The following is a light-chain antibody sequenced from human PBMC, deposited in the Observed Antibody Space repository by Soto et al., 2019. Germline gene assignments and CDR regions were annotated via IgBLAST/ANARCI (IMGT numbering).Light chain of an antibody. CDR2: DVS. CDR3: SSYTSSSTLLYV. CDR1: SSDVGGYNY. V-gene: IGLV2-14*01. Sequence: QSALTQPASVSGSPGQSITISCTGTSSDVGGYNYVSWYQQHPGKAPKLMIYDVSNRPSGVSNRFSCSKSGNTASLTISGLQAEDEDEYYCSSYTSSSTLLYVFGTGTKLTVL. J-gene: IGLJ1*01.